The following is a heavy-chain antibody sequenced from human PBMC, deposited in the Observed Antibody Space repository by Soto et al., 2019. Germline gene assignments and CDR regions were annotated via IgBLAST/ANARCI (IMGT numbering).Heavy chain of an antibody. Sequence: GSLRLSCAASGFTFSSYAMSWVRQAPGKGLEWVSTISGTGGNTYYGQSVKGRFTISRDNSKNTVYVQMNSLRAEDTAVYYCAKIFVAEAATPFFDYWGQGALVTVSS. D-gene: IGHD2-15*01. J-gene: IGHJ4*02. CDR1: GFTFSSYA. CDR2: ISGTGGNT. CDR3: AKIFVAEAATPFFDY. V-gene: IGHV3-23*01.